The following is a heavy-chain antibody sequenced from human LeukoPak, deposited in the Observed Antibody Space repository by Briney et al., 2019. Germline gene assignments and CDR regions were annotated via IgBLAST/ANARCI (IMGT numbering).Heavy chain of an antibody. V-gene: IGHV3-30*04. CDR3: ARDYLTGTDY. CDR1: GFTFSSYA. D-gene: IGHD1-20*01. J-gene: IGHJ4*02. Sequence: GGSLRLSCAASGFTFSSYAMHWVRQAPGKGLEWVAVISYDGSNKYYADSVKGRFTISRDNSKNTLYLQMSSLRAEDTAVYYCARDYLTGTDYWGRGTLVTVSS. CDR2: ISYDGSNK.